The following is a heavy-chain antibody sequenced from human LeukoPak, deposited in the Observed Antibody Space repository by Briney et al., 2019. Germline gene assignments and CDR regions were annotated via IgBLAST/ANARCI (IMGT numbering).Heavy chain of an antibody. D-gene: IGHD6-19*01. CDR2: ISGSGGST. Sequence: GGSLRLSCAASGFTFSSYAMSWVRQAPGKGLECVSTISGSGGSTYYADSVKGRFTISRDNSKNTLYLQMNSLRAEDTAVYYCAKTPYSSGWYDYWGQGTLVTVSS. V-gene: IGHV3-23*01. J-gene: IGHJ4*02. CDR1: GFTFSSYA. CDR3: AKTPYSSGWYDY.